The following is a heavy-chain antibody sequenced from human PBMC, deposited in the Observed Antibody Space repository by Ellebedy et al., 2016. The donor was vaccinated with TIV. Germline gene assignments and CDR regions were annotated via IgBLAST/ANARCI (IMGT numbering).Heavy chain of an antibody. J-gene: IGHJ4*02. D-gene: IGHD6-19*01. Sequence: SGPTLVKPTQTLTLTCTFSGFSLSTSGMCVSWIRQPPGKALEWLARIDWDDDKYYSTSLKTRLTISKDTSKNQVVLTMTNMDPVDTATYYSARIGGFDSSGWYLDYWGQGTLVTVSS. V-gene: IGHV2-70*11. CDR2: IDWDDDK. CDR1: GFSLSTSGMC. CDR3: ARIGGFDSSGWYLDY.